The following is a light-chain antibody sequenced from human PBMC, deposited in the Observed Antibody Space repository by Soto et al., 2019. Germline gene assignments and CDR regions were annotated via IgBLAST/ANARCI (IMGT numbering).Light chain of an antibody. CDR3: QQRSSWWT. CDR2: DAS. J-gene: IGKJ1*01. CDR1: QSVSRY. V-gene: IGKV3-11*01. Sequence: EIVLTQSPATLSLSPGERATLSCRASQSVSRYLAWYQQKPGQAPRLLIYDASNRATGIPARFSGSGSGTDFTLTISSLDPEDFAVYYCQQRSSWWTFGQGTRVEIK.